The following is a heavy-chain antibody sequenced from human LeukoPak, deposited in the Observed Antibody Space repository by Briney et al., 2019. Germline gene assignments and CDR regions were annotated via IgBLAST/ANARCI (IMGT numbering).Heavy chain of an antibody. CDR1: GGSIRSHY. J-gene: IGHJ4*02. D-gene: IGHD6-13*01. CDR2: IYYSGTT. Sequence: SEPLPLTCSVSGGSIRSHYWSWIPQPPGKAREGIGDIYYSGTTNYNPSLKSRVTTSVDTSKTQFFLRLSSVTAADTAVYYCARTSIAAAGTIDDWGQGTLVTVSS. CDR3: ARTSIAAAGTIDD. V-gene: IGHV4-59*08.